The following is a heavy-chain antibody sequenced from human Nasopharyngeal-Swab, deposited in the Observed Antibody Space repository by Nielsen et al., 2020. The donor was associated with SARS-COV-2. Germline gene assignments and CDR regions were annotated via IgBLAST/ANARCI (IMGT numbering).Heavy chain of an antibody. D-gene: IGHD3-3*01. V-gene: IGHV3-7*01. J-gene: IGHJ6*03. Sequence: WIRQPPGKGLEWVANIKQDGSEKYYVDSVKGRFTISRDNAKNSLYLQMNSLRAEDTAVYYCARGASGYYDFWRGEERDYYYYYMDVWGKGTTVTVSS. CDR2: IKQDGSEK. CDR3: ARGASGYYDFWRGEERDYYYYYMDV.